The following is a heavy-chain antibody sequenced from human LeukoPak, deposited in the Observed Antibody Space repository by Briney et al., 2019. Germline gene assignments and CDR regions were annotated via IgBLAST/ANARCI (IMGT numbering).Heavy chain of an antibody. D-gene: IGHD3-22*01. CDR3: ARDRSSGYYSDAFDI. CDR1: GGSISSKTYN. CDR2: TYYTGST. Sequence: SETLSLTCSISGGSISSKTYNWGWIRQPPGKGLEWIGSTYYTGSTHYNPSLKSRVTISVDTSKNQLSLKLTSVTAADMAVYYCARDRSSGYYSDAFDIWGQGALVTVSS. J-gene: IGHJ3*02. V-gene: IGHV4-39*07.